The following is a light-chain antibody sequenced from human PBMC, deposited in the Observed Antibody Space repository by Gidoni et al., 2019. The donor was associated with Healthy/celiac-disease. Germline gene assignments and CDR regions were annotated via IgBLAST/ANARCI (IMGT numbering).Light chain of an antibody. Sequence: DIQMTPSPSSLSASVGDRVTITCRASQSISSYLNWYQQKPGKAPKLLIYAASSLQSGVPSRVSGSGSGTDFTLTISSLQPEDFATYYCQQSYSTPWAFXXXTKVEIK. V-gene: IGKV1-39*01. CDR3: QQSYSTPWA. J-gene: IGKJ1*01. CDR1: QSISSY. CDR2: AAS.